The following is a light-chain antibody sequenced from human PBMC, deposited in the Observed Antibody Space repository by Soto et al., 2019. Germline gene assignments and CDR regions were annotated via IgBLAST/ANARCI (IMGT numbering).Light chain of an antibody. J-gene: IGLJ3*02. Sequence: QSALTQPRSVSGSPGQSVTLSCDGSSSDVGTYNLVSWYQQHPGKAPKLMIYNVANRPSGVPYRFSGSKSGNTASLTISGLQAEDEADHYCCSYAGNYIWVFGGGTKLTVL. CDR2: NVA. CDR1: SSDVGTYNL. CDR3: CSYAGNYIWV. V-gene: IGLV2-11*01.